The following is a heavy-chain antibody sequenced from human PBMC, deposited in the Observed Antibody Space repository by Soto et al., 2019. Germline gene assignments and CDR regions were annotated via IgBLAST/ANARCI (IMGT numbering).Heavy chain of an antibody. CDR1: GYTFTNYG. Sequence: QVQLVQSGAEVKKPGASVKVSCKASGYTFTNYGVSWVRQDPGQGLEWMGWINTYNGNTNYEEKFQGRVTVTTDTPTTTAYRELRSLRSDDTAVYYCARGADPTYFDTWGQGTLVTVSS. CDR3: ARGADPTYFDT. V-gene: IGHV1-18*01. D-gene: IGHD6-25*01. CDR2: INTYNGNT. J-gene: IGHJ4*02.